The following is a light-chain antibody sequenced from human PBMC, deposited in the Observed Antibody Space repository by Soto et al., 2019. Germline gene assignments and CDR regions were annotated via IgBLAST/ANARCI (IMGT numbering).Light chain of an antibody. CDR1: SSDVGGYNY. CDR2: DVS. J-gene: IGLJ1*01. Sequence: QSALTQPASVSGSPGQSITISCTRTSSDVGGYNYVSWYQQHPGKAPKLIISDVSNRPSGVSNRFSGSKSGNTASLTISWLQAEDEADYYCNSYTSSTTHVFGNGTKVTVL. V-gene: IGLV2-14*03. CDR3: NSYTSSTTHV.